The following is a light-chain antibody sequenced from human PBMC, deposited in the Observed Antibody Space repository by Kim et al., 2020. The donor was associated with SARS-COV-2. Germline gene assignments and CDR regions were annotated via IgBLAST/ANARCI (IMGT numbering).Light chain of an antibody. CDR1: SGSSARNY. J-gene: IGLJ2*01. CDR3: QSYDSSNPVV. V-gene: IGLV6-57*03. CDR2: EDN. Sequence: KTVTISCTRSSGSSARNYVQWYQQRPGSAPTTVIYEDNQRPSGVPDRFSGSIDSSSNSASLTISGLKTEDEADYYCQSYDSSNPVVFGGGTQLTVL.